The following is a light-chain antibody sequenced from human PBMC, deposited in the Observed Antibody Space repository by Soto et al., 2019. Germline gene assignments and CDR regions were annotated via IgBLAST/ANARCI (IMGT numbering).Light chain of an antibody. V-gene: IGLV3-25*02. J-gene: IGLJ3*02. Sequence: SYELTQPPSLSVSPGQTARINCSGDALPKQYAYWYQQKPGQAPVLVIYKDNERSSGIPERFSGSSSGTTATLTISGVQAEDEADYYCQSADNSGTWVFGGGTKLTVL. CDR1: ALPKQY. CDR2: KDN. CDR3: QSADNSGTWV.